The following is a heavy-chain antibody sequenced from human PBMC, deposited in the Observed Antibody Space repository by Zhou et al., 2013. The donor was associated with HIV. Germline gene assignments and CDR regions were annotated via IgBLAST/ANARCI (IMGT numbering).Heavy chain of an antibody. CDR1: GRTFSSYA. CDR3: AREGAIGFGELSAKAHTKYYYYGMDV. Sequence: QVQLVQSGAEMKKPGSSVKVSCKAFGRTFSSYAINWVRQAPGQGLEWIGGIVPIFATPNYAQKFEGRVTITADESTSTVYMELKRLSSDDTAVYYCAREGAIGFGELSAKAHTKYYYYGMDVWGQGTTVTVSS. J-gene: IGHJ6*02. V-gene: IGHV1-69*12. D-gene: IGHD3-10*01. CDR2: IVPIFATP.